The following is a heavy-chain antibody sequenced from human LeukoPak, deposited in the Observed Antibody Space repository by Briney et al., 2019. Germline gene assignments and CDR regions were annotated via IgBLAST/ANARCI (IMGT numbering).Heavy chain of an antibody. CDR1: AFTFNNYA. D-gene: IGHD2-15*01. CDR3: AKGTQESCRGPSCYPLDY. V-gene: IGHV3-23*01. Sequence: PGGSLRLSCVASAFTFNNYAMNWVRQAPGKGLEWVSIITGSGGSTYYADSVKGRFTISRDNSKNTVFLQMNSLRGEDTAVYYCAKGTQESCRGPSCYPLDYWGQGTLVTVSS. J-gene: IGHJ4*02. CDR2: ITGSGGST.